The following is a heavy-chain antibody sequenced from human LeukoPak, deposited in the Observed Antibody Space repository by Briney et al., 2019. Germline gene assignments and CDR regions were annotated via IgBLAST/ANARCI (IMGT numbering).Heavy chain of an antibody. Sequence: GGSLRLSCIASGFTFGDYAMSWVRQAPGKGLEWVGFIRSKAYGGTTEYAASVKGRFTISRDDSKSIAYLQMNSLKTEDTAVYYCTRDRNPRSYDYVDYWGQGTLVTVSS. CDR3: TRDRNPRSYDYVDY. J-gene: IGHJ4*02. CDR1: GFTFGDYA. V-gene: IGHV3-49*04. CDR2: IRSKAYGGTT. D-gene: IGHD1-14*01.